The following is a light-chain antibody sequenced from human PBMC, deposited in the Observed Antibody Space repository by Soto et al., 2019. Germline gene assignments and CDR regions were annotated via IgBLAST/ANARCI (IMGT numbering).Light chain of an antibody. CDR2: GAS. Sequence: EIVLTQSPGTLSLSPGERATLSCRASQTVINTYLAWYQQKPGQAPRLLIYGASSRATGVPDRFGGSGSGTDFTLTISRLEPEDFAVYFCQQYGSSPLTFGGGTKVEIK. CDR3: QQYGSSPLT. J-gene: IGKJ4*01. V-gene: IGKV3-20*01. CDR1: QTVINTY.